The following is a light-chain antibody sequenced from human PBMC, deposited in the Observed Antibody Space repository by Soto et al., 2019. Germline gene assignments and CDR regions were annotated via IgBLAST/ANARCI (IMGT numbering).Light chain of an antibody. CDR3: QSYDSSLSGHVV. J-gene: IGLJ2*01. Sequence: QSVLTQPPSVSGAPGQRVTISCTGSSSNIGAGHDVHWYQQLPGTAPKLLIYANNSRPSGVPDRFSGSKSGTSASLAITGLQAEDEADYYCQSYDSSLSGHVVFGGGTKLTVL. V-gene: IGLV1-40*01. CDR2: ANN. CDR1: SSNIGAGHD.